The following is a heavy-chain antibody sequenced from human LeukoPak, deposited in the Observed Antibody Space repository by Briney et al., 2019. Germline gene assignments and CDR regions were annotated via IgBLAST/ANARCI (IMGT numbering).Heavy chain of an antibody. Sequence: KPSETLSLTCAVYGGSFSGYYWSWIRQPPGKGLEWIGEINHSGSTNYNPSLKSRVTISVDTSKNQFSLKLSSVTAADTAVYYCARGPRNYYDSSGYYFNWGQGTLVTVSS. J-gene: IGHJ4*02. V-gene: IGHV4-34*01. CDR3: ARGPRNYYDSSGYYFN. D-gene: IGHD3-22*01. CDR2: INHSGST. CDR1: GGSFSGYY.